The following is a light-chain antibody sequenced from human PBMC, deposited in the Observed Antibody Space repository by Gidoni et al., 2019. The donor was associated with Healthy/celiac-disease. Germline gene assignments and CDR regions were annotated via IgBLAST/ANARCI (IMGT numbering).Light chain of an antibody. CDR3: SSYTSSSTLL. V-gene: IGLV2-14*01. CDR2: EVS. CDR1: SSDVGGYNY. Sequence: QSALTQPASVSGSPGQSITISCTGTSSDVGGYNYVSWYQQHPGKAPNLMIYEVSNRPSGVSNRFSGSKSGNTASLTISGLQAEDEADYYCSSYTSSSTLLFGGGTTLTVL. J-gene: IGLJ3*02.